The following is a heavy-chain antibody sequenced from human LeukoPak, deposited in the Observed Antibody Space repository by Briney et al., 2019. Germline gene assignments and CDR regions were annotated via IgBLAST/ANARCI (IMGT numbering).Heavy chain of an antibody. CDR1: GGSISSGGYS. V-gene: IGHV4-30-2*01. Sequence: SETLSLTCAVSGGSISSGGYSWSWIRQPPGKGLEWIGYIYHSGGTYYNPSLKSRVTISVDRSKNQFSLKLSSVTAADTAVYYCARGSRSNYYGSGSYRYYFDYWGQGTLVTVSS. D-gene: IGHD3-10*01. J-gene: IGHJ4*02. CDR2: IYHSGGT. CDR3: ARGSRSNYYGSGSYRYYFDY.